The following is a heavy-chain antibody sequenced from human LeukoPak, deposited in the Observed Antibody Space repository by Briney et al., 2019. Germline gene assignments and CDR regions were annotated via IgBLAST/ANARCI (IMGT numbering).Heavy chain of an antibody. J-gene: IGHJ4*02. Sequence: GSLRPSCAASGFTFSGFSMSWVRQSPTKGLEWVANIKQDGSERYYVDSVKGRFTISRDNAKNSLSLQMNNLRVEDTAVYYCARAGSHWHYVYWGQGTVVTVSS. CDR2: IKQDGSER. CDR3: ARAGSHWHYVY. CDR1: GFTFSGFS. V-gene: IGHV3-7*01. D-gene: IGHD3-10*01.